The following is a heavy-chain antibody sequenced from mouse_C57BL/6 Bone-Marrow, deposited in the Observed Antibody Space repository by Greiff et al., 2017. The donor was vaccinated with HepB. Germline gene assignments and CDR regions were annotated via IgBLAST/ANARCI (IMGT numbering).Heavy chain of an antibody. CDR1: GFTFSDFY. V-gene: IGHV7-1*01. CDR2: SRNKANDYTT. Sequence: EVKLVESGGGLVQSGRSLRLSCATSGFTFSDFYMEWVRQAPGKGLEWIAASRNKANDYTTEYSASVKGRLIVSRDTSQSILYLQMNALRAEDTAISYCARGAASSPDYDAMDYWGQGTSVTVSS. D-gene: IGHD1-1*01. J-gene: IGHJ4*01. CDR3: ARGAASSPDYDAMDY.